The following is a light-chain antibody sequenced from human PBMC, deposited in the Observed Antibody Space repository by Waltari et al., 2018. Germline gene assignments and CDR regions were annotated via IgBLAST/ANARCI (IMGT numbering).Light chain of an antibody. Sequence: QSVLTQPPSMSGAPGQRVTISCTGRSPNNGEGNDVHRDQVFPGTAPKLLIYGNNNRPSGVPDRFSGSKSDTSSSLAIGGLQAEDEADYYCQSFDIRLSGGVVFGGGTKVTVL. V-gene: IGLV1-40*01. J-gene: IGLJ3*02. CDR2: GNN. CDR3: QSFDIRLSGGVV. CDR1: SPNNGEGND.